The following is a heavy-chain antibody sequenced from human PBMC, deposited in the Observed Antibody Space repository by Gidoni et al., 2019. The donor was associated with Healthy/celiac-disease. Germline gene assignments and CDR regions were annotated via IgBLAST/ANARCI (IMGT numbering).Heavy chain of an antibody. J-gene: IGHJ6*02. CDR1: GGSISSSSYY. CDR2: IYYSGST. Sequence: QLQLQESGPGLVKPSETLSLTCTVSGGSISSSSYYWGWIRQPPGKGLEWIGSIYYSGSTYYNPSLKSRVTISVDTSKNQFSLKLSSVTAADTAVYYCARRLLTMGGYYYGMDVWGQGTTVTVSS. V-gene: IGHV4-39*01. D-gene: IGHD3-22*01. CDR3: ARRLLTMGGYYYGMDV.